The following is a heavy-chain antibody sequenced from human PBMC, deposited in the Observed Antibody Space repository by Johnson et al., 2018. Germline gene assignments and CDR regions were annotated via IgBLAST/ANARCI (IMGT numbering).Heavy chain of an antibody. Sequence: VQLVQSGGDLVQPGGSLRLSCAASGFPFSVYWMHWVRQVPGAGLMWVSHITGDGSITTYADSVKGRFTISRDNAKNILYLQMNSLRAEGPALYSCAKGLGYCSGGNYDLAFDTWGKGTMVTVSS. V-gene: IGHV3-74*02. CDR1: GFPFSVYW. D-gene: IGHD2-15*01. CDR2: ITGDGSIT. CDR3: AKGLGYCSGGNYDLAFDT. J-gene: IGHJ3*02.